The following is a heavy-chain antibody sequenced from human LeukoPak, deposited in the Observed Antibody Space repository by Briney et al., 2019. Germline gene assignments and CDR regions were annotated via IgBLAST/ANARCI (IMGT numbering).Heavy chain of an antibody. J-gene: IGHJ4*02. CDR2: INTGNDYT. CDR1: GYTFTSYA. CDR3: ARDGPDTA. V-gene: IGHV1-3*04. D-gene: IGHD5-18*01. Sequence: RASVKVSCKASGYTFTSYAMHWVRQAPGQRLEWMGWINTGNDYTKYSQKFQGRVTITRDTSASTAYMELSSLRSEDTAVYYCARDGPDTAWGQGTLVTVSS.